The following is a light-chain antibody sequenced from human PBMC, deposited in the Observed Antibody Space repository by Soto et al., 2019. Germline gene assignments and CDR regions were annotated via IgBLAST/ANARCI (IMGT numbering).Light chain of an antibody. V-gene: IGLV1-44*01. J-gene: IGLJ3*02. CDR1: RSNIGTNT. CDR2: SSN. Sequence: QSVLTQPPSASGTAGQRVTISCSGSRSNIGTNTVHWYQQLPRTAPKLLIHSSNQRPSGVPDRFSGSKSGTSASLAISGLQSEDEADYYCAVWDDSLNGWLFGGGTKLTVL. CDR3: AVWDDSLNGWL.